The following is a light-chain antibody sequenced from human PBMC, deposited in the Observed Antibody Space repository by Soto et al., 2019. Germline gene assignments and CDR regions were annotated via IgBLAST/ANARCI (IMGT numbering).Light chain of an antibody. V-gene: IGKV3-11*01. J-gene: IGKJ1*01. CDR1: QSVSTY. CDR2: DAS. CDR3: QQRLNWPPG. Sequence: EIVLTQSPATLSLSPGERATLSCMASQSVSTYIAWYQQRPGQAPRLLIYDASNRATGVPARFSGSRSGTDFTLTISDLEPADFGLYYCQQRLNWPPGFGQGTKVDI.